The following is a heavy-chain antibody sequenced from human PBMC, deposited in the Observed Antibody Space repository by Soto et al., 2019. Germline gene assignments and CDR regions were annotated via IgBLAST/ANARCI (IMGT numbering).Heavy chain of an antibody. J-gene: IGHJ5*01. CDR2: IYWDVDK. Sequence: QITLKESGPTLVKPTQTLTLTCAFSVFSLTTSGLGVGSIRRPPGKALEWLALIYWDVDKRYSPSLKRRLTITRAHSRNHVALTTTNMKPVATATYCCAHRDGFGKFDSWGQGTLVTVSS. CDR1: VFSLTTSGLG. D-gene: IGHD2-2*03. V-gene: IGHV2-5*02. CDR3: AHRDGFGKFDS.